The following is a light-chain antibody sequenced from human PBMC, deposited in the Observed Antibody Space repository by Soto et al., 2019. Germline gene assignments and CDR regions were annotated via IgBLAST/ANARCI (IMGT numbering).Light chain of an antibody. Sequence: QSVLTQPPSASGTPGQRVTISCSGSSSNIGSNNVNWYQHLPGSAPKLLIHSNDQRPSGVPDRISASRSGTSASLAISGLRSEDEADYYCAAWDDTLSGYVFGGGTKVTVL. J-gene: IGLJ1*01. CDR2: SND. V-gene: IGLV1-47*01. CDR3: AAWDDTLSGYV. CDR1: SSNIGSNN.